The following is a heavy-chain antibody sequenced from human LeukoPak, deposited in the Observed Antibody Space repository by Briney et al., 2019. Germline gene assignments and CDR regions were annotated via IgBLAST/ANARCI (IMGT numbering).Heavy chain of an antibody. CDR1: GFTFSSYS. V-gene: IGHV3-21*01. Sequence: SGGSLRLSCAASGFTFSSYSMNWVRQAPGKGLEWVSSISSSSSYIYYADSVKGRFTISRDSAKNSLYLQMNSLRAEDTAVYYCARDSSLSGWSDWGQGTLVTVSS. CDR2: ISSSSSYI. CDR3: ARDSSLSGWSD. D-gene: IGHD6-19*01. J-gene: IGHJ4*02.